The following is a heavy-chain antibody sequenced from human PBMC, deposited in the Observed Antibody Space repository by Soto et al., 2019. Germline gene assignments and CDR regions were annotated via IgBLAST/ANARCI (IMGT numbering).Heavy chain of an antibody. CDR3: AKKGHTSDGYDYFDY. J-gene: IGHJ4*02. CDR1: GFTFSSYA. Sequence: EVQLLESGGGLVQPGGSLRLSCAASGFTFSSYAMSWVRQAPGKGLEWVSAISDSADSTSYPVSVECRFSISRDNSKNTLYLQMNSLRVDDTAVYYCAKKGHTSDGYDYFDYWGQGTLVTVSS. D-gene: IGHD6-19*01. V-gene: IGHV3-23*01. CDR2: ISDSADST.